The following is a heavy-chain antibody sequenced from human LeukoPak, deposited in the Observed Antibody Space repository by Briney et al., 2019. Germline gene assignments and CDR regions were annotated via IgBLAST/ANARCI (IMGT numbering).Heavy chain of an antibody. J-gene: IGHJ5*02. Sequence: SETLSLTCNVSGGSISGYHWSWIRQPPGKGLEWLGYIYYSGSSNYNPSLKSRVTISADTSKNQFSLKLSSVTAADTAVYYCARDLRFGVFDPWGQGTLVTVSS. CDR2: IYYSGSS. V-gene: IGHV4-59*01. D-gene: IGHD3-10*01. CDR3: ARDLRFGVFDP. CDR1: GGSISGYH.